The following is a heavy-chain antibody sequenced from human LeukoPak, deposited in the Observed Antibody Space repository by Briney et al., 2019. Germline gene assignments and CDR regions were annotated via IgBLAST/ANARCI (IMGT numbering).Heavy chain of an antibody. CDR3: AGASTTIFGVVTGFDL. CDR1: GFTFSNSW. D-gene: IGHD3-3*01. CDR2: VQHIGGET. J-gene: IGHJ4*02. Sequence: GGSLRLSCAGSGFTFSNSWMGWVRQAPGKGLEWVANVQHIGGETYYVDSVKGRFTISRDNAKNSVYLQMNSLGADDTAVYYCAGASTTIFGVVTGFDLWGQGTLVTVSS. V-gene: IGHV3-7*04.